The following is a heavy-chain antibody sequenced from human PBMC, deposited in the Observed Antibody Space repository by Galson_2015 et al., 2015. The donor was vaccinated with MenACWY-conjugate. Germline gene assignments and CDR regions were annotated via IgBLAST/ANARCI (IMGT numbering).Heavy chain of an antibody. CDR1: GGSSSRYY. Sequence: QVQLQESGPGLVKPSETLSLTCTVSGGSSSRYYWSWIRQPPGKGLEWIGYIYYSGSTNYSPSFKSRITISVDMSKNQFSLRLSSLTAADTAVYYCARGALDYFDYWGQGTLVTVSS. D-gene: IGHD1-26*01. V-gene: IGHV4-59*01. J-gene: IGHJ4*02. CDR2: IYYSGST. CDR3: ARGALDYFDY.